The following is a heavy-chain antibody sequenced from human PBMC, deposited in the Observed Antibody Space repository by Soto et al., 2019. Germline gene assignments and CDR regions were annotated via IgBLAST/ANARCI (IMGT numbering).Heavy chain of an antibody. CDR3: ARDQRFTIFGATGRDTGMDV. Sequence: ASVKVSCKASGYTFTSYGISWVRQAPGQGREWMGWISAYNGNTNYAQKLQGRVTMTTDTSTRTAYMELRSLRSDDTAVYYCARDQRFTIFGATGRDTGMDVWGQGTTVTVSS. CDR2: ISAYNGNT. V-gene: IGHV1-18*04. J-gene: IGHJ6*02. D-gene: IGHD3-3*01. CDR1: GYTFTSYG.